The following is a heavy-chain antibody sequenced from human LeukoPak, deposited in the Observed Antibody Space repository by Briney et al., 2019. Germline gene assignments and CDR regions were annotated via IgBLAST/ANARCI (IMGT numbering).Heavy chain of an antibody. J-gene: IGHJ5*02. CDR2: ISAYNGNT. CDR1: GYTFTSYG. D-gene: IGHD3-22*01. V-gene: IGHV1-18*01. CDR3: ARGHSIVVVITFYNWFDP. Sequence: GASVKVSCKASGYTFTSYGISWVRQAPGQGLEWMGWISAYNGNTNYAQKLQGRVTMTTDTSTSTAYMELRSLRSDDTAVYYCARGHSIVVVITFYNWFDPWGQGTLVTVSS.